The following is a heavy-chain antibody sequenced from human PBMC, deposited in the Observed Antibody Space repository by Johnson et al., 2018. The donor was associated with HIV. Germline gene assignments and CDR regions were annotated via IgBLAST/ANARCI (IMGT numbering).Heavy chain of an antibody. D-gene: IGHD1-1*01. J-gene: IGHJ3*02. V-gene: IGHV3-13*01. Sequence: EKLVESGGGLVQPGGSLRLSCAASGFTFSSYDMHWVRQGTGKGLEWVSAIGTAGDTYYPGSVKGRFTISRENAKNSLYLQMNSLRAGDTAVYYCARESPGYAFDIWGQGTMVTVSS. CDR1: GFTFSSYD. CDR3: ARESPGYAFDI. CDR2: IGTAGDT.